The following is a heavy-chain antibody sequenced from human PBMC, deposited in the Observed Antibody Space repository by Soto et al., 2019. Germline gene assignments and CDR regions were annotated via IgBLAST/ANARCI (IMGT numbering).Heavy chain of an antibody. CDR1: GFTFDDYA. CDR2: ISWNSGSI. Sequence: GGSLRLSCAASGFTFDDYAMHWVRQAPGKGLEWVSGISWNSGSIGYADSVKGRFTISRDNAKNSLYLQMNSLRAEDTALYYCAKVSRRAHQYYCIHVCGQGTT. CDR3: AKVSRRAHQYYCIHV. V-gene: IGHV3-9*01. J-gene: IGHJ6*02.